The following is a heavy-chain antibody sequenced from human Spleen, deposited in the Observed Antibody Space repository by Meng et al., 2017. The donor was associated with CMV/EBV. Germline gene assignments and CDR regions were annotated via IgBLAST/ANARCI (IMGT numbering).Heavy chain of an antibody. Sequence: SGFTFTNYWVHWVRQTPGKRLDWVTRINEDGRTTNYTESVNGRFAISRDNAKDTAYLQMNSLRVEDTAVYYCARVWVGTWGHRGDDYWGQGTLVTVSS. CDR3: ARVWVGTWGHRGDDY. D-gene: IGHD4-23*01. V-gene: IGHV3-74*01. J-gene: IGHJ4*02. CDR1: GFTFTNYW. CDR2: INEDGRTT.